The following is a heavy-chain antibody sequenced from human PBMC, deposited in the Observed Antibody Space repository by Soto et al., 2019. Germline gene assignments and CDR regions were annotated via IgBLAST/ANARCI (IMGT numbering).Heavy chain of an antibody. D-gene: IGHD3-10*01. CDR2: IRGSGGST. Sequence: ESGGGLVQPGGSLRLSCAASGFTFASYAMNWVRQAPGKGLEWVSGIRGSGGSTYYADPAKGRFTISRDNSKNTLYLQMNSLRAEDTAVYYCAKDRGYFYGPGSSIYYFDYWGQGTLVTVSS. V-gene: IGHV3-23*01. J-gene: IGHJ4*02. CDR1: GFTFASYA. CDR3: AKDRGYFYGPGSSIYYFDY.